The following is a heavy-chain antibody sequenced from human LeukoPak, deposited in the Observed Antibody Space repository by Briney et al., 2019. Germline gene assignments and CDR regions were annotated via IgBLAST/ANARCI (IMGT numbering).Heavy chain of an antibody. J-gene: IGHJ4*02. D-gene: IGHD2-15*01. CDR2: MNPNSGNT. V-gene: IGHV1-8*01. CDR1: GYTFTSYD. Sequence: GASVKVSCKASGYTFTSYDINWWRQATGQGLEWMGWMNPNSGNTGYAQNFQGRVTMTRNTSLSTAYMELSSLRSEDTAVYYCASGRRDIVVVVAATPPYYFDYWGQGTLVTVSS. CDR3: ASGRRDIVVVVAATPPYYFDY.